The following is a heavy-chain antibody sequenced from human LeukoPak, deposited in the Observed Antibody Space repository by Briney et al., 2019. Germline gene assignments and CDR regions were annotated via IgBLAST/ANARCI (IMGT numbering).Heavy chain of an antibody. D-gene: IGHD5-18*01. CDR1: RGSVSSGRYY. J-gene: IGHJ4*02. CDR3: ARVGGENSGYRYYFDF. Sequence: SETLSLTCSVSRGSVSSGRYYWSWIRHPPGEGLEWIGSIYFSGSTYYSPSLKSRVTISVDPSTNQFSLKLSSVTAADTAVYYYARVGGENSGYRYYFDFWGQGTLVTVSS. V-gene: IGHV4-39*01. CDR2: IYFSGST.